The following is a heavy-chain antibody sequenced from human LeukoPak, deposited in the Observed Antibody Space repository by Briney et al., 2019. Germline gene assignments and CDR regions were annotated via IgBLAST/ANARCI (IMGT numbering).Heavy chain of an antibody. CDR1: GFTVSSNY. CDR3: ARTGGYCSSTSCYRGYYGMDV. CDR2: IYSGGST. V-gene: IGHV3-66*01. J-gene: IGHJ6*02. Sequence: AGGSLRLSCAASGFTVSSNYMSWVRQAPGKGLEWVSVIYSGGSTYYADSVKGRFTISRDNSKNTLYPQMNSLRAEDTAVYYCARTGGYCSSTSCYRGYYGMDVWGQGTTVTVSS. D-gene: IGHD2-2*01.